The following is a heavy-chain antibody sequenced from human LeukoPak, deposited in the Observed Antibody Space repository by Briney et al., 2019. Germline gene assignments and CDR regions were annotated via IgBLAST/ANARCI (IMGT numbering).Heavy chain of an antibody. Sequence: ASVKVSCKTSGYTFIGYYMHWVRQAPGQGLEWMGRINPNSGGTNYAQKFQGRVIMTRDTSISTAYMELLRSDDTAVYYCASWPSTVTHHGGFDYWGQGTLVTVSS. CDR2: INPNSGGT. CDR3: ASWPSTVTHHGGFDY. J-gene: IGHJ4*02. V-gene: IGHV1-2*06. CDR1: GYTFIGYY. D-gene: IGHD4-17*01.